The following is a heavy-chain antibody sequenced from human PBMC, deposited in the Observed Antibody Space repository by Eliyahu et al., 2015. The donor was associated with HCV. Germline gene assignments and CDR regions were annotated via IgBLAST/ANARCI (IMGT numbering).Heavy chain of an antibody. V-gene: IGHV2-26*01. Sequence: QVTLKESGPVLVKPTETLTLTCTVSGFSLSNARMGVSWIRQPPGKALEWLAHIFSNDEKSYSTSLKSRLTISKDTSKSQVVLTMTNMDPVDTATYYCARIQDSSGSGSYSTLPYFDPWGQGTLVTVSS. J-gene: IGHJ5*02. CDR1: GFSLSNARMG. CDR2: IFSNDEK. CDR3: ARIQDSSGSGSYSTLPYFDP. D-gene: IGHD3-10*01.